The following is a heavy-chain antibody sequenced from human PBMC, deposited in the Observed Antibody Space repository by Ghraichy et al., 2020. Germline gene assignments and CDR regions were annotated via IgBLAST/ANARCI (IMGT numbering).Heavy chain of an antibody. V-gene: IGHV3-7*03. Sequence: GGSLRLSCAASGFTFTGYWMSWVRQAPGKGLEWVANIKEDGSQMFYVDSLKGRFTISRDNAKNSLYLQMNSLRVEDTAMYYCASSILGGQGTLVTVSS. D-gene: IGHD3-3*01. CDR1: GFTFTGYW. J-gene: IGHJ4*02. CDR2: IKEDGSQM. CDR3: ASSIL.